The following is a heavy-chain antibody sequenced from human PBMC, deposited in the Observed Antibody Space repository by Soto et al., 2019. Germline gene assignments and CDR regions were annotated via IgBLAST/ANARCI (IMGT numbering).Heavy chain of an antibody. Sequence: QVQLVESGGGVVQPGRSLRLSCAASGFTFSSYGMHWVRQPPGKGLEWVAVISYDGSNKYYADSVKGRFTISRDNSKNTLYLQMNSLRAEDTAVYYCAKEGTGDIVVVPAAIPIYWYFDLWGRGTLVTVS. J-gene: IGHJ2*01. CDR3: AKEGTGDIVVVPAAIPIYWYFDL. D-gene: IGHD2-2*01. V-gene: IGHV3-30*18. CDR1: GFTFSSYG. CDR2: ISYDGSNK.